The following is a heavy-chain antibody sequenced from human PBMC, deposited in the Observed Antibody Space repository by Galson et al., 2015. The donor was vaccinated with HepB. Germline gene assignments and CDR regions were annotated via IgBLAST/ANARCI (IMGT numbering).Heavy chain of an antibody. CDR2: ISGSGGST. CDR3: TKEIGYCSGGTCYRRENYFDF. Sequence: SLRLSCAASGFTFSSHAMSWVRQAPGKGLEWVSAISGSGGSTYNADSVKGRFTISRDNSKNTLDLQMNSLRAEDTAVYYCTKEIGYCSGGTCYRRENYFDFWGQGTLVTVSS. D-gene: IGHD2-15*01. J-gene: IGHJ4*02. CDR1: GFTFSSHA. V-gene: IGHV3-23*01.